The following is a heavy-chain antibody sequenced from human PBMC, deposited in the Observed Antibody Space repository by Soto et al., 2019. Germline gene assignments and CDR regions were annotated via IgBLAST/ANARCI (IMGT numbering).Heavy chain of an antibody. V-gene: IGHV1-69*06. D-gene: IGHD6-19*01. CDR2: IIPIFGTA. J-gene: IGHJ4*02. CDR1: GGTFSSYA. Sequence: SVKVSCKASGGTFSSYAISWVRQAPGQGLEWMGGIIPIFGTANYAQKFQGRVTITADKSTSTAYMELSSLRSEDTAVYYCAGYSSGRYYFDYCGQGTLVTVSS. CDR3: AGYSSGRYYFDY.